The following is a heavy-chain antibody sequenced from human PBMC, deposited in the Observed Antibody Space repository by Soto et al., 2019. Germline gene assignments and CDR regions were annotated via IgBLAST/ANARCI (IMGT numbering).Heavy chain of an antibody. D-gene: IGHD6-19*01. CDR2: INHSGST. V-gene: IGHV4-34*01. Sequence: SLTCAVSGGPFSGYYWSWIRQPPGKGLEWIGEINHSGSTNYNPSLKSRVTISVDTSKNQFSLKLSSVTAADTAVYYCAREPVAGNGGWFDPWGQGTLVTVSS. CDR3: AREPVAGNGGWFDP. J-gene: IGHJ5*02. CDR1: GGPFSGYY.